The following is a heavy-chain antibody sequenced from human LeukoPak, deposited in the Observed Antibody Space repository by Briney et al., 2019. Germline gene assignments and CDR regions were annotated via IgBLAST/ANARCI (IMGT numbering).Heavy chain of an antibody. CDR1: GFTSSSYA. V-gene: IGHV3-53*01. CDR3: ARDGRLRGLDY. J-gene: IGHJ4*02. CDR2: IYSGCST. Sequence: GRSLRLSCAASGFTSSSYAMHWVRQAAVKGLEWVSVIYSGCSTYYADSVKGRFTISRDNSKNTLYLQMNSLRAEDTAVYYCARDGRLRGLDYWGQGTLVTVSS. D-gene: IGHD3-3*01.